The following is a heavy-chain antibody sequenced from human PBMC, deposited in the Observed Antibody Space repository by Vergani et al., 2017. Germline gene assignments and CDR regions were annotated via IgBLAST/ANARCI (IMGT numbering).Heavy chain of an antibody. V-gene: IGHV4-31*03. D-gene: IGHD2-2*01. Sequence: QVQLQESGPGLVKPSETLSLTCTVSTDSVSNTFYYWGWIRQTPGKGLEWIGYIYYSGSTYYNPSLKSRVTISVDTSKNQFSLKLSSVTAADTAVYYCARDRRYCSSTSCYSATAYYYMDVWGKGTTVTVSS. CDR2: IYYSGST. CDR3: ARDRRYCSSTSCYSATAYYYMDV. J-gene: IGHJ6*03. CDR1: TDSVSNTFYY.